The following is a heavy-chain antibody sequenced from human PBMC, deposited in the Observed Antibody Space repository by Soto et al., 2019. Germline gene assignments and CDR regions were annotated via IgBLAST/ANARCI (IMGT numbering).Heavy chain of an antibody. CDR2: ISHSGSSK. V-gene: IGHV3-48*03. CDR1: GFSFSCDG. J-gene: IGHJ6*02. Sequence: GGSLRLSCAASGFSFSCDGMNWVRQAPGKGLEWISYISHSGSSKYYADSVRGRFTISRDNAKNSLYLQMNSLRGDDSAVYFCARETFVVVSATVQYFFGMDVWGQGTTVTVSS. D-gene: IGHD2-21*01. CDR3: ARETFVVVSATVQYFFGMDV.